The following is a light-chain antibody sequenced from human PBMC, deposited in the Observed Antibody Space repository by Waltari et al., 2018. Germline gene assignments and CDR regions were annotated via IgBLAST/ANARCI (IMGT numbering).Light chain of an antibody. V-gene: IGLV2-14*03. CDR3: SSYTTRGTWV. CDR2: DVS. CDR1: FSDVGAYDY. Sequence: QSALTQPASVSGSPGQSITFSCTGAFSDVGAYDYVSWYQHLPGRAPKLLIYDVSHRPPGVSGRLSGSKSGNTASLTISGLQPEDEADYYCSSYTTRGTWVFGGGTKLTVL. J-gene: IGLJ3*02.